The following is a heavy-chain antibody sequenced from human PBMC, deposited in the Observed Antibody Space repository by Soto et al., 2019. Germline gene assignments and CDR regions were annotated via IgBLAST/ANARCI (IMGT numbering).Heavy chain of an antibody. CDR3: ARTAGTTFISYYYYYGMDV. D-gene: IGHD1-7*01. Sequence: SETLSLTCTVSGGSVSSGSYYWSWIRQPPGKGLEWIGYIYYSGSTNYNPSLKSRVTISVDTSKNQFSLKLSSVTAADTAVYYCARTAGTTFISYYYYYGMDVWGQGTTVTVSS. CDR2: IYYSGST. CDR1: GGSVSSGSYY. V-gene: IGHV4-61*01. J-gene: IGHJ6*02.